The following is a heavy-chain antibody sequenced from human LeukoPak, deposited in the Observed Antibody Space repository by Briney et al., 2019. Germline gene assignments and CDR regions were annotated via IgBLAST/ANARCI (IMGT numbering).Heavy chain of an antibody. D-gene: IGHD3-10*01. CDR3: ARATSGTSYEY. V-gene: IGHV3-74*01. CDR2: IGGDGSRT. Sequence: PGGSLRLSCAASGFTFRNYWMHWVSQAPGKGRVWVLSIGGDGSRTNYADSVKGRFTIARDNAENTLYLQMNSLRGEDTAVYFCARATSGTSYEYWGQGTLVTVSS. J-gene: IGHJ4*02. CDR1: GFTFRNYW.